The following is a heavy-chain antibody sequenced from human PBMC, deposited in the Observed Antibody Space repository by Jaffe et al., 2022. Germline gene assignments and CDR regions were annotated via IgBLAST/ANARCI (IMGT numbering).Heavy chain of an antibody. Sequence: QVQLVQSGAEVKKPGSSVKVSCKASGGTFSSYAISWVRQAPGQGLEWMGGIIPIFGTANYAQKFQGRVTITADESTSTAYMELSSLRSEDTAVYYCARDTGYCSGGSCESSTDYWGQGTLVTVSS. CDR1: GGTFSSYA. J-gene: IGHJ4*02. CDR3: ARDTGYCSGGSCESSTDY. D-gene: IGHD2-15*01. CDR2: IIPIFGTA. V-gene: IGHV1-69*01.